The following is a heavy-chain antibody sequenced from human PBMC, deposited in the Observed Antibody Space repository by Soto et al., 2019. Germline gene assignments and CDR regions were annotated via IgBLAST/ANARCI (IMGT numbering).Heavy chain of an antibody. CDR3: ARECILCSGVIVFYGMDV. Sequence: QVQLVQSGAEVKKPGASVKVSCKASGYSFTRHDINWVRQAPGQGLEWMGWINPSSGNTGYAQRFLGRLTMTTDTSTSTAYMELSGLKSDDTAIYYCARECILCSGVIVFYGMDVWGQGTTVTVPS. CDR1: GYSFTRHD. V-gene: IGHV1-8*01. CDR2: INPSSGNT. J-gene: IGHJ6*02. D-gene: IGHD2-21*01.